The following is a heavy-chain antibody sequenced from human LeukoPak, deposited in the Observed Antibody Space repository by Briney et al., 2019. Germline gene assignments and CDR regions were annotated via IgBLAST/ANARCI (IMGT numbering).Heavy chain of an antibody. Sequence: GASVKVSCKASGYTFINYDINWVRQAPGQGLEWMGWVSPNSGNTGYAQKFQGRVTITRNTSISTAYMELSSLRSEDTAVYYCARRSGWYYFDYWGQGTLVTVSS. CDR2: VSPNSGNT. J-gene: IGHJ4*02. CDR1: GYTFINYD. D-gene: IGHD6-19*01. V-gene: IGHV1-8*03. CDR3: ARRSGWYYFDY.